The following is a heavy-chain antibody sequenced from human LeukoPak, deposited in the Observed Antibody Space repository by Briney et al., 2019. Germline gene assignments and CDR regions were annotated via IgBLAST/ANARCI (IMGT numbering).Heavy chain of an antibody. CDR2: INQDGSEK. J-gene: IGHJ4*02. CDR1: GFTFSSYW. V-gene: IGHV3-7*04. Sequence: GGSLRLSCAASGFTFSSYWMTWVRQAPGKGLEWVAIINQDGSEKNYVDSVKGRFTISRDNAKNSLYLQMNSLRAEDTAVYYCARDAFDLPDYWGQGTLVTVSS. D-gene: IGHD3-3*02. CDR3: ARDAFDLPDY.